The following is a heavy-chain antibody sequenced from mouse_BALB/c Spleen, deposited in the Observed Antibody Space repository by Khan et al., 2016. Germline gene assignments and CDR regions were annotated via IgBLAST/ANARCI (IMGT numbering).Heavy chain of an antibody. CDR1: GFNFNTYA. CDR3: MSYGWGAMDY. D-gene: IGHD2-2*01. V-gene: IGHV10-1*02. Sequence: EVQLVESGGGLVQPKGSLKLSCAASGFNFNTYAMNWVRQAPGKGLEWVARIRSKSNNYATYYADSVKDRFTISRDDSQSMLYLQMNNLKTEDTAMYYCMSYGWGAMDYWGQGTSVTVSS. CDR2: IRSKSNNYAT. J-gene: IGHJ4*01.